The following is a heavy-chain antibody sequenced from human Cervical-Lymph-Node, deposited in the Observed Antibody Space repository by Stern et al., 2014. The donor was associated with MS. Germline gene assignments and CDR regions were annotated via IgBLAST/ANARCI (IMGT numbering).Heavy chain of an antibody. CDR2: IYSGGTT. CDR1: GFSVSINY. J-gene: IGHJ6*02. Sequence: EVQLLESGGRLVQPGGSLRLSCVASGFSVSINYMSWVRQAPGKGLEWVSIIYSGGTTYYGDSVKGRFTISRDSSKNTLYLQMNSLRSEDTAVYFCARSGTFQEVYYYYYGMDVWGQGTTVTVSS. D-gene: IGHD1-26*01. V-gene: IGHV3-66*02. CDR3: ARSGTFQEVYYYYYGMDV.